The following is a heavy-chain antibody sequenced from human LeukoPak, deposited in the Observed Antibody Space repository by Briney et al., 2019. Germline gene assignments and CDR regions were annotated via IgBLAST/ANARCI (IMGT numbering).Heavy chain of an antibody. Sequence: GGSLRLSCAAPGFTFSTYWMHWVRQAPGKGLVWVSRIKSDGGTNYADSVKRRFTISRDNAKKTVSLQMNSLRPEDTGVYYCARAPSEIGGYYPEYFRHWGQGTLVTVSS. CDR1: GFTFSTYW. D-gene: IGHD3-22*01. J-gene: IGHJ1*01. CDR2: IKSDGGT. V-gene: IGHV3-74*01. CDR3: ARAPSEIGGYYPEYFRH.